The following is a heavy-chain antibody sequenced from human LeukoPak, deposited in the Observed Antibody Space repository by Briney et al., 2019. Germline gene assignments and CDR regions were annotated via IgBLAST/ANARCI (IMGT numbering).Heavy chain of an antibody. J-gene: IGHJ4*02. CDR1: GGSISSYY. V-gene: IGHV4-59*12. CDR2: IYYSVST. Sequence: SETLSLTCTVSGGSISSYYWSWIRQPPGKGLEWIGSIYYSVSTTYNPSLKSRVTMSVDTSKNQFSLKLSSVTAADTAVYYCARDHWSSSWYDIDYWGQGTLVTVSS. D-gene: IGHD6-13*01. CDR3: ARDHWSSSWYDIDY.